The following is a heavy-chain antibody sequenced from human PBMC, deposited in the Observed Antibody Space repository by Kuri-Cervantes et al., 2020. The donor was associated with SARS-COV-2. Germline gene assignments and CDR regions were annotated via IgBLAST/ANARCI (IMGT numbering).Heavy chain of an antibody. V-gene: IGHV1-46*01. CDR2: INPSGGST. CDR1: GYTFTGYY. Sequence: ASVKVSCKASGYTFTGYYMHWVRQAPGQGLEWMGIINPSGGSTSYAQKFQGRVTMTRDTSTSTAYMELSSLRSEDTAVYYCARGSAGGRYSNYVLDYWGQGTLVTVSS. D-gene: IGHD4-11*01. J-gene: IGHJ4*02. CDR3: ARGSAGGRYSNYVLDY.